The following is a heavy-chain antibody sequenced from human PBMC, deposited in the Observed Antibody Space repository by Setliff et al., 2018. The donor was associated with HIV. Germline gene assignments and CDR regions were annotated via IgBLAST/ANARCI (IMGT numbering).Heavy chain of an antibody. CDR3: ASLSGYSGDAFDV. D-gene: IGHD3-22*01. CDR1: GYSFSTYW. Sequence: PGETLKISCQGSGYSFSTYWIGWVRQMPGKGLEWMGIMYPGTSTTKYSPSFQGQVTISADKSISTTYLQWSSLKASDTAMYYCASLSGYSGDAFDVWGQGTMVTVSS. V-gene: IGHV5-51*01. J-gene: IGHJ3*01. CDR2: MYPGTSTT.